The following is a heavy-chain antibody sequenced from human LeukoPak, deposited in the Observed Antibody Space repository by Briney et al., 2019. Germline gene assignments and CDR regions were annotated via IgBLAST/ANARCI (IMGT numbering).Heavy chain of an antibody. Sequence: PGESLKISCAASGFTFKNYAMNWVRQAPGKGLEWVSAISGSGGNTYYADSVKGRFTISRDNSKNTLYLQMNSLRAEDTAVYYCARGDPHGYWGQGTLVTVSS. CDR2: ISGSGGNT. V-gene: IGHV3-23*01. D-gene: IGHD3-16*01. CDR3: ARGDPHGY. J-gene: IGHJ4*02. CDR1: GFTFKNYA.